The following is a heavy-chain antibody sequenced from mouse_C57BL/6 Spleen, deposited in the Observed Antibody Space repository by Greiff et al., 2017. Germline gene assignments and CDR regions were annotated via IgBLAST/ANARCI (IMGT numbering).Heavy chain of an antibody. V-gene: IGHV1-64*01. CDR1: GYTFTSYW. CDR2: IHPNSGST. D-gene: IGHD3-1*01. Sequence: QVQLQQPGAELVKPGASVKLSCKASGYTFTSYWMHWVKPRPGQGLAWIGMIHPNSGSTNYNEKFKSKATLPVDKSSSTAYTQLSSLTSEDSAVYYCARSGRYYAMDYWGQGTSVTVSS. CDR3: ARSGRYYAMDY. J-gene: IGHJ4*01.